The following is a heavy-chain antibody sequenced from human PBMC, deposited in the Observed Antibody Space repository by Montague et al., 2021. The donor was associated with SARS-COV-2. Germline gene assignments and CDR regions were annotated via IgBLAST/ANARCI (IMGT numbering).Heavy chain of an antibody. CDR1: GDSVSSNSAA. Sequence: CAISGDSVSSNSAAWNWIRQSPSRGLEWLGRTYYKSKWYNDYAVXVKSRITINPDTSKNQFSLQLNSVTPEDTAVYYCARGSSGYYTPRPFDYWGQGTLVTVSS. CDR3: ARGSSGYYTPRPFDY. CDR2: TYYKSKWYN. D-gene: IGHD3-22*01. J-gene: IGHJ4*02. V-gene: IGHV6-1*01.